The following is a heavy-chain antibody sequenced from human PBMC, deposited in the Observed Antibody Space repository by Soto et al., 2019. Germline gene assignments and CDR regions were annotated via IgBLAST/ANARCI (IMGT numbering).Heavy chain of an antibody. CDR1: GYTFTSYA. D-gene: IGHD4-17*01. CDR2: INAGNGNT. Sequence: QVQLVQSGAEVKKPGASVKVSCKASGYTFTSYAMHWVRQAPGQRLEWMGWINAGNGNTKYSHKFQGRVTITRDTSASTAYMELSSLRSEDTAVYYCARSDGPLGDYWGQGTLVTVSS. CDR3: ARSDGPLGDY. J-gene: IGHJ4*02. V-gene: IGHV1-3*01.